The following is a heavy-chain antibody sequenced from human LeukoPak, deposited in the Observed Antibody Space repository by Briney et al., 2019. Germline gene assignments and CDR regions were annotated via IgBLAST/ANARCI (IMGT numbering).Heavy chain of an antibody. CDR2: IIPIFGTA. CDR3: ASSSSSDYYYYYMDV. V-gene: IGHV1-69*06. CDR1: GYTFTNYD. Sequence: SVKVSCKASGYTFTNYDINWVRQATGQGLEWMGGIIPIFGTANYAQKFQGRVTITADKSTSTAYMELSSLRSEDTAVYYCASSSSSDYYYYYMDVWGKGTTVTVSS. D-gene: IGHD6-6*01. J-gene: IGHJ6*03.